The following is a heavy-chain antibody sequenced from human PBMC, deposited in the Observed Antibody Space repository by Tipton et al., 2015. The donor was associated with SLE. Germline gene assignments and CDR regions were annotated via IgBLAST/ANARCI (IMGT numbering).Heavy chain of an antibody. CDR3: ARVDTAIYYYYGMDV. CDR1: GFTFSSYW. D-gene: IGHD5-18*01. Sequence: SLRLSCAASGFTFSSYWMHWVRQAPGKGLVWVSRFSSDGSSTSYADSVKGRFTISRDNAKNTLYLQMNSLRAEDTAVYYCARVDTAIYYYYGMDVWDQGP. V-gene: IGHV3-74*01. J-gene: IGHJ6*02. CDR2: FSSDGSST.